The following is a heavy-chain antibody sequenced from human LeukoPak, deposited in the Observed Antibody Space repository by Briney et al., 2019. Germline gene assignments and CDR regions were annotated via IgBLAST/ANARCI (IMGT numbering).Heavy chain of an antibody. D-gene: IGHD3-3*01. V-gene: IGHV3-23*01. CDR1: GFTVSSNY. J-gene: IGHJ4*02. Sequence: GGSLRLSCAASGFTVSSNYTSWVRQAPGKGLEWVSAISGSGGSTYYADSVKGRFTISRDNSKNTLYLQMNSLRAEDTAVYYCVKDQGDFWSGYYYWGQGTLVTVSS. CDR2: ISGSGGST. CDR3: VKDQGDFWSGYYY.